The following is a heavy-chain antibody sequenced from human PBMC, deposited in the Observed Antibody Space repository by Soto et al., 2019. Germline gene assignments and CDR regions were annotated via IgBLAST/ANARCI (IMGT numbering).Heavy chain of an antibody. CDR1: GFTFSSYA. CDR3: AKASSDGGTDFPLWF. Sequence: PGGSLRLSCAASGFTFSSYAMSWVRQAPGKGLEWVSAISGSGGSTYYADSVKGRFTISRDNSKNTLYLQMDSLRDEDTAIYYCAKASSDGGTDFPLWFWGQGTLVTVSS. J-gene: IGHJ4*02. D-gene: IGHD6-6*01. CDR2: ISGSGGST. V-gene: IGHV3-23*01.